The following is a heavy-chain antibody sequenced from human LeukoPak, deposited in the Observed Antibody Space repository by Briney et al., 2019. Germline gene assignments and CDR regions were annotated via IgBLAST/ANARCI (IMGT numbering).Heavy chain of an antibody. Sequence: PGGSLRLSCAASGFTLSSYWMSWVRQAPGKGLEWVANIKQDGSDKYYVDSVKGRFTISRDNAKNSLYLQMNSLRAEDTAVYYCALRYCSGGSCSFDYWGQGTLVTVSS. D-gene: IGHD2-15*01. CDR2: IKQDGSDK. V-gene: IGHV3-7*01. CDR3: ALRYCSGGSCSFDY. J-gene: IGHJ4*02. CDR1: GFTLSSYW.